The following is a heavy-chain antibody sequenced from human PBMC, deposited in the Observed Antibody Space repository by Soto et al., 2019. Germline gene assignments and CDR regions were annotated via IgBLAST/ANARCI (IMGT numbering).Heavy chain of an antibody. V-gene: IGHV1-69*06. Sequence: QVQLEQSGAEVKKPGSSVKVSCKASGGTLSDHGVAWLRQAPGQWLEWMGGTVPVFNAPKYAPKFQGRVTIAAYKSTNIAYMELSSLRSEDTALYYCARGVFGSGNYYTGPSAFDIWGQGTMFIVSS. CDR3: ARGVFGSGNYYTGPSAFDI. CDR1: GGTLSDHG. CDR2: TVPVFNAP. D-gene: IGHD3-10*01. J-gene: IGHJ3*02.